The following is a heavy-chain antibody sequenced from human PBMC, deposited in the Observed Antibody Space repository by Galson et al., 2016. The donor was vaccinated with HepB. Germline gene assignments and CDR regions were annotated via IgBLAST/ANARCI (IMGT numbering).Heavy chain of an antibody. D-gene: IGHD1-7*01. CDR2: FIPSFGTA. CDR1: GDNFSKYA. Sequence: SVKVSCKASGDNFSKYAFSWVRRAPGQGLEWMGGFIPSFGTASYTQNFQDRVTITADESATTIYLELSRLRSEDTAVYYCARVWGELRRSMGNYHFFYMDVWGEGTTVTVSS. V-gene: IGHV1-69*13. CDR3: ARVWGELRRSMGNYHFFYMDV. J-gene: IGHJ6*03.